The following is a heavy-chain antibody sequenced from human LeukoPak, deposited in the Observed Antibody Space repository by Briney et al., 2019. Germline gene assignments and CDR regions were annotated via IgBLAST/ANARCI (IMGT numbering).Heavy chain of an antibody. CDR3: ASGGDYVWGSYRSQVPVFDC. D-gene: IGHD3-16*02. Sequence: GGSLRLSCAASGFTFSSYGMHWVRQAPGKGLEWVAVIWYDGSNKYYADSVKGRFTISRDNSKNTLYLQMNSLRAEDTAVYYCASGGDYVWGSYRSQVPVFDCWGQACLVAVCS. CDR1: GFTFSSYG. J-gene: IGHJ4*02. CDR2: IWYDGSNK. V-gene: IGHV3-33*01.